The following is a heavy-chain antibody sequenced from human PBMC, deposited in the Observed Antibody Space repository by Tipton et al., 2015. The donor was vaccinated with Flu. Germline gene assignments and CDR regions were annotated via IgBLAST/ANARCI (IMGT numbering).Heavy chain of an antibody. CDR3: ARRDYSNYVSVPKNWFDS. J-gene: IGHJ5*01. Sequence: TLSLTCSVPGDSIASDYYWGWIRQPPGKGLEWIANIHHSGTTYFNPSLRSRVSIIRDKSKNQFSLKLSFVAAADTAVYYCARRDYSNYVSVPKNWFDSWGQGILVTVYS. CDR2: IHHSGTT. V-gene: IGHV4-38-2*01. CDR1: GDSIASDYY. D-gene: IGHD4-11*01.